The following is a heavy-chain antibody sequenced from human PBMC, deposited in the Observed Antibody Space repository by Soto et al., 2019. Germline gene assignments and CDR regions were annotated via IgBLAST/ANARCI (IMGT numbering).Heavy chain of an antibody. CDR1: GFTFSSYA. CDR3: AKTDDMKYYYYYGMDV. J-gene: IGHJ6*02. D-gene: IGHD3-9*01. CDR2: ISGSGGST. Sequence: GGSLRLSCAASGFTFSSYAMSWVRQAPGKGLEWVSAISGSGGSTYYADSVKGRFTISRDNSKNTLYLQMNSLRAEDTAVYYCAKTDDMKYYYYYGMDVWGQGTTVTVSS. V-gene: IGHV3-23*01.